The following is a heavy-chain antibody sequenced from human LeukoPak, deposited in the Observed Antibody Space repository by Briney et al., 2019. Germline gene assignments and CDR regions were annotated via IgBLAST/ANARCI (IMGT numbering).Heavy chain of an antibody. CDR1: GFTFSSYA. CDR3: AKDRRWLVQGLDY. D-gene: IGHD6-19*01. CDR2: IKSKTDGGTT. V-gene: IGHV3-15*01. Sequence: GGSLRLSCAASGFTFSSYAMHWVRQAPGKGLEWVGRIKSKTDGGTTDYAAPVKGRFTIPRDDSKNKLYLQMNSLRAEDTAVYYCAKDRRWLVQGLDYWGQGTLVTVSS. J-gene: IGHJ4*02.